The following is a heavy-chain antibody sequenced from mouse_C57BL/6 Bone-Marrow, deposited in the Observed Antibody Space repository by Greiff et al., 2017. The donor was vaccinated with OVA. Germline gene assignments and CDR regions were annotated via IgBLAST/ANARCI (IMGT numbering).Heavy chain of an antibody. V-gene: IGHV1-59*01. J-gene: IGHJ2*01. CDR3: ARWGSFDY. CDR1: GYTFTSYW. Sequence: VQLQQPGAELVRPGTSVKLSCKASGYTFTSYWMHWVKQRPGQGLEWIGVIDPYDSYTNYNQKFKGKATLTVETSSSTAYMQLSSLTSEDSAVYYCARWGSFDYWGQGTTLTVSS. CDR2: IDPYDSYT.